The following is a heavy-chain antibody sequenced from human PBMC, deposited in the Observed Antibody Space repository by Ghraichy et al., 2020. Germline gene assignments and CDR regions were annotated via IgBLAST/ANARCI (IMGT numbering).Heavy chain of an antibody. CDR1: GFTFSSYW. V-gene: IGHV3-7*01. CDR2: IKQDGSEK. CDR3: ARKDTAMVSVPFDY. Sequence: GGSLRLSCAASGFTFSSYWMSWVRQAPGKGLEWVANIKQDGSEKYYVDSVKGRFTISRDNAKNSLYLQMNSLRAEDTAVYYCARKDTAMVSVPFDYWGQGTLVTVSS. J-gene: IGHJ4*02. D-gene: IGHD5-18*01.